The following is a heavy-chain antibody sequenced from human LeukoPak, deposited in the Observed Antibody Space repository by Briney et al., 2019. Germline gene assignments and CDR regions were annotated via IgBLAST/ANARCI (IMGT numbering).Heavy chain of an antibody. CDR1: GGSISSYY. Sequence: PSETLSLTCTVSGGSISSYYWSWIRQPPGKGLEWIGYIYYSGSTNYNPSLKSRVTISVDTSKNQFSLELSSVTAADTAVYYCARQDYDSSGYYPTYFDYWGQGTLVTVSS. D-gene: IGHD3-22*01. J-gene: IGHJ4*02. V-gene: IGHV4-59*08. CDR3: ARQDYDSSGYYPTYFDY. CDR2: IYYSGST.